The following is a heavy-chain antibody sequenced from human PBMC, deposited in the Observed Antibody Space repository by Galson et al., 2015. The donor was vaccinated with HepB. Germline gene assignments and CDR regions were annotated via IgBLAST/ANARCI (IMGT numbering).Heavy chain of an antibody. J-gene: IGHJ4*03. D-gene: IGHD1-26*01. Sequence: SVKVSCKASGGTFSSYAISWVRQAPGQGLEWMGGIIPILGIANYAQKFQGRVTITADKSTSTAYMELSSLRSEDTAVYYCARGREHSTYYFDYWGQGTTVTVSS. CDR2: IIPILGIA. CDR3: ARGREHSTYYFDY. CDR1: GGTFSSYA. V-gene: IGHV1-69*10.